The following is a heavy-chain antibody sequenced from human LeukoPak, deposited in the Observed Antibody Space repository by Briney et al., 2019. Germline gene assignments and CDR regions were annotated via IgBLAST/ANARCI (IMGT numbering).Heavy chain of an antibody. CDR3: AKSEDYDFWSGYNWFDP. Sequence: GGSLRLSCAASGFTLSSYAMSWVRQAPGKGLEWVSAISGSGGSTYYADSVKGRFTISRDNSKNTLYLQMNSLRAEDTAVYYCAKSEDYDFWSGYNWFDPWGQGTLVTVSS. J-gene: IGHJ5*02. CDR2: ISGSGGST. D-gene: IGHD3-3*01. V-gene: IGHV3-23*01. CDR1: GFTLSSYA.